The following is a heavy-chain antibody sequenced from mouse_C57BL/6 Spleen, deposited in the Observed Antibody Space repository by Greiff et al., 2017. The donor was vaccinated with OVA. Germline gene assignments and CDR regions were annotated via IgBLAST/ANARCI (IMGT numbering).Heavy chain of an antibody. D-gene: IGHD3-2*02. CDR1: GYAFSSSW. CDR3: ASSGPSYAMDY. V-gene: IGHV1-82*01. CDR2: IYPGDGDT. Sequence: QVQLQQSGPELVKPGASVKISCKASGYAFSSSWMNWVKQRPGKGLEWIGRIYPGDGDTNYNGKFKGKATLTADKSSSTAYMQLSSLTSEDAAVYFCASSGPSYAMDYWGQGTSVTVSS. J-gene: IGHJ4*01.